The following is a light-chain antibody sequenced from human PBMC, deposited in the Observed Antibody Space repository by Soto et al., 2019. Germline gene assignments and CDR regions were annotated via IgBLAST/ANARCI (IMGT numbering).Light chain of an antibody. CDR2: GAS. CDR1: QSVNIY. V-gene: IGKV3D-15*01. J-gene: IGKJ4*01. Sequence: SQSPATLSVSPGERATLSCRARQSVNIYLAWYQQTPGQAPRLLIFGASSRATGIPTRFSGSGSGTEFNLTISSLQSEDFAVYFCQQYDDWLRLTFGGGTKVDIK. CDR3: QQYDDWLRLT.